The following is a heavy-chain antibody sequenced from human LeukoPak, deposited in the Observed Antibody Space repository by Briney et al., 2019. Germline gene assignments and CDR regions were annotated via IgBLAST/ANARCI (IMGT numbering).Heavy chain of an antibody. CDR2: IHPKSGDT. J-gene: IGHJ4*02. Sequence: ASVKVSCKASGYTFTGYYLHWVRQAPGQGLEWMGWIHPKSGDTHYAQKFLGRVTLTRDTSTTIVYMELKWLTSDDTAVYYCSRGSGISFGGIDYSGQGTLVTVSS. CDR3: SRGSGISFGGIDY. V-gene: IGHV1-2*02. CDR1: GYTFTGYY. D-gene: IGHD3-16*01.